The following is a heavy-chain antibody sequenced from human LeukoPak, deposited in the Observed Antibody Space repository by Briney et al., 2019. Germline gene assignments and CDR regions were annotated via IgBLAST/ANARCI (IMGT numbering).Heavy chain of an antibody. D-gene: IGHD1-1*01. CDR2: ISSRSSYI. CDR3: AEDQKLQPFHY. V-gene: IGHV3-21*01. Sequence: GGSLRLSCAVSGFTFSSYSMNWVRQAPGKGLEWVSSISSRSSYIYYADSMKGRFTISRDNAKNSLYLQMNSLRAEDTAVYYCAEDQKLQPFHYWGQGTLVTVSS. J-gene: IGHJ4*02. CDR1: GFTFSSYS.